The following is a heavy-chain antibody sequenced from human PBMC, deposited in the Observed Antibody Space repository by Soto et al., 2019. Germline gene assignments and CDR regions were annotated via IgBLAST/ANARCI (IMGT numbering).Heavy chain of an antibody. CDR1: GGSISSSSYY. V-gene: IGHV4-39*01. Sequence: PSETLSLTCTVSGGSISSSSYYWGWIRQPPGKGLEWIGSIYYSGSTYYNPSLKSRVTISVDTSKNQFSLKLSSVTAADTAVYYCARHRFGLRFLEWYEASLDYYYYYMDVWGKGTTVTVSS. D-gene: IGHD3-3*01. CDR3: ARHRFGLRFLEWYEASLDYYYYYMDV. J-gene: IGHJ6*03. CDR2: IYYSGST.